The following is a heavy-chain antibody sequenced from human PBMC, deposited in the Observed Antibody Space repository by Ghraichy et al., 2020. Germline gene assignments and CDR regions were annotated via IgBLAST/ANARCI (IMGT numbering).Heavy chain of an antibody. CDR1: GGSIGSYY. D-gene: IGHD3-10*01. CDR2: IYYSGST. J-gene: IGHJ4*02. CDR3: ARVYGYYFDY. V-gene: IGHV4-59*01. Sequence: GSLSLTCKSSGGSIGSYYWSWIRQPPGKGLEWIGYIYYSGSTNYNPSLKSRVTISVDTSKNQFSLKLSSVTAADTAVYYCARVYGYYFDYWGQGTLVTVSS.